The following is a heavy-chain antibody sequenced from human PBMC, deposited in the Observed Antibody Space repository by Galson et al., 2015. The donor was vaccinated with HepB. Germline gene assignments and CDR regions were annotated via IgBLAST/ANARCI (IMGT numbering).Heavy chain of an antibody. CDR1: GYSFTSYW. CDR3: ARRGHESVFDF. V-gene: IGHV5-51*01. J-gene: IGHJ3*01. Sequence: QSGAEVKKPGESLKISCKASGYSFTSYWIEWVRQMPGKGLEWMGLIYPGDTNTRYSPSFQGQVTISADKTISTVYLQWSSLKASDTAIYYCARRGHESVFDFWGQGTMVTVSS. CDR2: IYPGDTNT. D-gene: IGHD5/OR15-5a*01.